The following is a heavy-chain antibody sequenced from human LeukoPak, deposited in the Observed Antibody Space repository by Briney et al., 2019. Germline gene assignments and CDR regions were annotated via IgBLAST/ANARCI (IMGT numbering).Heavy chain of an antibody. CDR3: AREGVYSGSLVIFRVFDY. J-gene: IGHJ4*02. CDR2: ISSSSSYI. CDR1: GFTFSSYS. Sequence: GGSLRLSCAASGFTFSSYSMNWVRQAPGKGLEWVSSISSSSSYIYYADSVKGRFTISRDNAKSSLYLQMNSLRAEDTAVYYCAREGVYSGSLVIFRVFDYWGQGTLVTVSS. V-gene: IGHV3-21*01. D-gene: IGHD1-26*01.